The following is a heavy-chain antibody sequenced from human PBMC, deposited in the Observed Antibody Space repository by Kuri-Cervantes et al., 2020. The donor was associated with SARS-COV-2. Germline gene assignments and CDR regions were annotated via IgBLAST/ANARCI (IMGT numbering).Heavy chain of an antibody. D-gene: IGHD5-18*01. CDR2: IYTTGST. Sequence: LRLSCTVSGGSISSSSYYWGWIRQPAGKGLEWIGHIYTTGSTDYNPSLKSRVNISLDKSKSQFSLKLSSVTASDTAVYYCARVSWMQLWHRYFDNWGQGTLVTVSS. CDR1: GGSISSSSYY. J-gene: IGHJ4*02. CDR3: ARVSWMQLWHRYFDN. V-gene: IGHV4-61*09.